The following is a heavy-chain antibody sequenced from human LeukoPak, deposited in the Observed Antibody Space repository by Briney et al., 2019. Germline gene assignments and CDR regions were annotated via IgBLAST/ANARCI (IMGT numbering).Heavy chain of an antibody. CDR2: IYYSGST. CDR1: GGSISSGGYY. D-gene: IGHD3-3*01. J-gene: IGHJ4*02. Sequence: SETLSLTCTVSGGSISSGGYYWSWIRQHPGKGLEWIGYIYYSGSTYYNPSLKSRVTISVDTSKNQFSLKLSSVTAADTAVYYCARSYYDFWSGYYSPSDYWGQGTLVTVSS. CDR3: ARSYYDFWSGYYSPSDY. V-gene: IGHV4-31*03.